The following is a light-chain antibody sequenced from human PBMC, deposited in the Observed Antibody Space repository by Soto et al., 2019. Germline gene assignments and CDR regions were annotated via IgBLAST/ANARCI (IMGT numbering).Light chain of an antibody. CDR2: VAS. J-gene: IGKJ1*01. CDR3: RHPGR. Sequence: EIVMTQSPATLSVSPGERATLSCRASQSVSSNLAWYQQKPGQAPRLLIYVASTRATGIPARFSGSGSGTESIITIGSLQFKDFEFIYGRHPGRFGQGPKVKSN. CDR1: QSVSSN. V-gene: IGKV3-15*01.